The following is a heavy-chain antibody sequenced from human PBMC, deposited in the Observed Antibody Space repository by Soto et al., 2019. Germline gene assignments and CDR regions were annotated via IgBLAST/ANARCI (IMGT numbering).Heavy chain of an antibody. Sequence: PGGSLRLSCAASGFTFSSYAMSWVRQAPGKGLEWVSAISGSGGSTYYADSAKGRFTISRDNSKNTLYLQMNSLRAEDTAVYFCAKDLWFGESPHYYWGQGTLVTVSS. J-gene: IGHJ4*02. V-gene: IGHV3-23*01. CDR1: GFTFSSYA. D-gene: IGHD3-10*01. CDR2: ISGSGGST. CDR3: AKDLWFGESPHYY.